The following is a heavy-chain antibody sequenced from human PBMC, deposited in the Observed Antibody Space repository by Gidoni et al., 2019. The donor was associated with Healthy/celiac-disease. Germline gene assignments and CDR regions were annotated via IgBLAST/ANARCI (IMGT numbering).Heavy chain of an antibody. CDR2: INHSGST. V-gene: IGHV4-34*01. CDR1: GGSFSGYY. Sequence: QVQLQQWGAGLLKPSEPLSLTCAVHGGSFSGYYWSWIRQPPGKGLAWIGEINHSGSTNYNPSLKSRVTISVDTSKNQFSLKLSSVTAADTAVYYCASLTPSYCSGGSCYKGRFDPWGQGTLVTVSS. CDR3: ASLTPSYCSGGSCYKGRFDP. D-gene: IGHD2-15*01. J-gene: IGHJ5*02.